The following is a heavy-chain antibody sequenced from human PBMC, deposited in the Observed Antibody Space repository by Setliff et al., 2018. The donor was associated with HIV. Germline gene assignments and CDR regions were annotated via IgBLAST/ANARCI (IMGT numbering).Heavy chain of an antibody. V-gene: IGHV4-39*07. D-gene: IGHD3-22*01. J-gene: IGHJ4*02. Sequence: SETLSLTCTVSGGSITSSTYYWDWLRQPPGKGLEWIGSIFYSGITHYNPSLQSRVTISVDKCKRQFSLKLNSVTAADTSVYYCGGNGYYSIDYWGQGRRVTVSA. CDR2: IFYSGIT. CDR3: GGNGYYSIDY. CDR1: GGSITSSTYY.